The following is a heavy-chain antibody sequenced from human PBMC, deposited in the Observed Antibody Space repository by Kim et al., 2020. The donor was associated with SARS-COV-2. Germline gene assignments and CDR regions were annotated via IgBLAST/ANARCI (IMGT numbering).Heavy chain of an antibody. V-gene: IGHV4-59*01. J-gene: IGHJ4*02. D-gene: IGHD5-18*01. CDR3: ARVRYSYGLPFDY. Sequence: YPPPLKSRFTISVDTSKNPFSLKLSSVTAADTAVYYCARVRYSYGLPFDYWGQGTLVTVSS.